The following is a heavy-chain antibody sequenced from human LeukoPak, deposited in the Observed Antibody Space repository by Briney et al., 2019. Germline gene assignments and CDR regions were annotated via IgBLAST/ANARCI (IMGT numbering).Heavy chain of an antibody. CDR2: IYYSGST. V-gene: IGHV4-59*12. Sequence: SETLSPTCTVSGGSISSYYWSWIRQPPGKGLEWIGYIYYSGSTNYNPSLKSRVTISVDTSKNQFSLKLSSVTAADTAVYYCARVNYGSATKEDYWGQGTLVTVSS. CDR3: ARVNYGSATKEDY. D-gene: IGHD3-10*01. CDR1: GGSISSYY. J-gene: IGHJ4*02.